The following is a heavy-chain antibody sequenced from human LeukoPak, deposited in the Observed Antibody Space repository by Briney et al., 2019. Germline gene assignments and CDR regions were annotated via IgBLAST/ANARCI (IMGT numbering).Heavy chain of an antibody. D-gene: IGHD3-22*01. CDR3: ARQAGGYYDSSGYRDFDY. CDR2: IYYSGST. V-gene: IGHV4-39*01. Sequence: PSETLSLTCTVSGGSISSSSYYWGWIRQPPGKGLEWIGSIYYSGSTYYNPSLKSRVTISVDTSKNQFSLKLSSVTAADTAVYYCARQAGGYYDSSGYRDFDYWGQGILVTVSS. J-gene: IGHJ4*02. CDR1: GGSISSSSYY.